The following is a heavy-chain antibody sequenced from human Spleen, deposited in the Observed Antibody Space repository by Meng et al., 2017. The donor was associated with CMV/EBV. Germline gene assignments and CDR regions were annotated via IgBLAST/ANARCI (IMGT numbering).Heavy chain of an antibody. J-gene: IGHJ6*02. V-gene: IGHV3-30*04. CDR1: GFTFSSYA. D-gene: IGHD1-26*01. CDR3: ARDLNREAFYFYYGMDV. CDR2: ISYDGRNN. Sequence: LSLTCAASGFTFSSYAVHWVRQAPGKGLEWIGVISYDGRNNYYADSVKGRFTISRDNSKNTLYLQMNSLRGEDTAVYYCARDLNREAFYFYYGMDVWGQGTTVTVSS.